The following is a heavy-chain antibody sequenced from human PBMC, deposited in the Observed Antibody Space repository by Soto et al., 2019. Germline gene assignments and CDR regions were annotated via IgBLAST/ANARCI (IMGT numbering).Heavy chain of an antibody. CDR2: INTGNGNT. V-gene: IGHV1-3*04. Sequence: ASVKVSCKASGYTFTSYAMHWVRQAPGQRLEWMGWINTGNGNTKYSQKFQGRFTISRDNTKNSLYLQMDALRVEDTAVYYCAVSRLTGVYDSWGLGTLVTVS. D-gene: IGHD2-8*01. CDR3: AVSRLTGVYDS. J-gene: IGHJ4*02. CDR1: GYTFTSYA.